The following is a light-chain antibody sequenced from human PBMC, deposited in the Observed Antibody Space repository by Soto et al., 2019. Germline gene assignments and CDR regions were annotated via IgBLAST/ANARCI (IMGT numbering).Light chain of an antibody. CDR1: QGISSY. CDR2: AAS. Sequence: AIRLTQSPSAFSASTGGGVTITCRARQGISSYLAWYQKKPGKAPKLLIYAASTLQSGVPSRFSGSGSGTDFTLTISCLQSEDFATYYCQQYYSYPTFGQGTRLEIK. V-gene: IGKV1-8*01. J-gene: IGKJ5*01. CDR3: QQYYSYPT.